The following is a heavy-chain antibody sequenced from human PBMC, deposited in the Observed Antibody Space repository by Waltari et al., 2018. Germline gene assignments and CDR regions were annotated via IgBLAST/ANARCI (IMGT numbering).Heavy chain of an antibody. Sequence: QVQLVQSGAEVKKPGSSVKVSCKASGGTFSSYAISWVRQAPGQGLEWMGRIIPMRGIASYAQKFQGRGTITADESTSTAYMERSSLRSEDTAVYYCARRMVRGGQYYYYGMDVWGQGTTVTVSS. J-gene: IGHJ6*02. D-gene: IGHD3-10*01. V-gene: IGHV1-69*04. CDR3: ARRMVRGGQYYYYGMDV. CDR1: GGTFSSYA. CDR2: IIPMRGIA.